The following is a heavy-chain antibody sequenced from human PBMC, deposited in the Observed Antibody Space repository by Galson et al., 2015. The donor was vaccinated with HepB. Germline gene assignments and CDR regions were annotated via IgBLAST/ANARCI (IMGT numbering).Heavy chain of an antibody. D-gene: IGHD3-9*01. CDR1: GGSISSGGYY. J-gene: IGHJ5*02. CDR3: AGGEYDILTGYNWFDP. V-gene: IGHV4-31*03. CDR2: IYYSGST. Sequence: TLSLTCTVSGGSISSGGYYWSWIRQHPGKGLEWIGYIYYSGSTYYNPSLKSRVTISVDTSKNQFSLKLSSVTAADTAVYYCAGGEYDILTGYNWFDPWGQGTLVTVSS.